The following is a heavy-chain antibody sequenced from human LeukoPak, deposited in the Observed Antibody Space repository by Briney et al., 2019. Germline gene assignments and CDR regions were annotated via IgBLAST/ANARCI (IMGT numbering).Heavy chain of an antibody. J-gene: IGHJ3*02. CDR3: ARNIWFGESSDAFDI. V-gene: IGHV1-2*02. CDR2: INPNSGGT. CDR1: GGTFSSYA. Sequence: ASVKVSCKASGGTFSSYAISWVRRAPGQGLEYMGWINPNSGGTNYAQKFQGRVTMTRDTSISTAYMELSRLRSDDTAVYYCARNIWFGESSDAFDIWGQGTMVTVSS. D-gene: IGHD3-10*01.